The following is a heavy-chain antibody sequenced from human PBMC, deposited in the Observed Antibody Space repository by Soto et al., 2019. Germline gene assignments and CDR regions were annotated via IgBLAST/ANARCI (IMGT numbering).Heavy chain of an antibody. J-gene: IGHJ4*02. CDR1: GFTFSSYA. V-gene: IGHV3-23*01. D-gene: IGHD5-12*01. Sequence: GGSLRLSCAASGFTFSSYAMSWVRQAPGKGMEWVSAISGSGGSTYYADSVKGRFTISRDNSKNTLYVQMNSLTAEDPAVYYLAKERGHSKIIDYWGQGTLVTVSS. CDR3: AKERGHSKIIDY. CDR2: ISGSGGST.